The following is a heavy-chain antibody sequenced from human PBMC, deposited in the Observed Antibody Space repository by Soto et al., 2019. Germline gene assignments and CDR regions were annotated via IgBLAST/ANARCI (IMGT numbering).Heavy chain of an antibody. V-gene: IGHV4-30-4*01. J-gene: IGHJ4*02. D-gene: IGHD2-2*01. CDR1: GGSISSGGYF. CDR2: FYYSGNT. Sequence: SETLSLTCTVSGGSISSGGYFWSWIRQPPGKGLEWIGYFYYSGNTYYNPSLKSRVTISLDTSKNQFSLRLSSVTAADTAVYHCARGDCSSSSCYYFDYWGQGTLVTV. CDR3: ARGDCSSSSCYYFDY.